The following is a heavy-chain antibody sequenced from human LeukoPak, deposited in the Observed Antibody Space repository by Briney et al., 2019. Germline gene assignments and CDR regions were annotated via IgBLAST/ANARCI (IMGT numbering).Heavy chain of an antibody. D-gene: IGHD1-26*01. CDR1: GFTFSSYW. CDR3: AKSASVGANDY. V-gene: IGHV3-7*01. J-gene: IGHJ4*02. CDR2: IMQDGSEK. Sequence: GGSLRLSCAASGFTFSSYWMSWVRQAPGKGLEWVANIMQDGSEKHYVDSVKGRFTISRDNSKNTLYLQMNSLRAEDTAVYYCAKSASVGANDYWGQGTLVTVSS.